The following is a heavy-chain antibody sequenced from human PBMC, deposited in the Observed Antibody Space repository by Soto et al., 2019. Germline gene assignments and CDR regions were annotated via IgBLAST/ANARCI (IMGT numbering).Heavy chain of an antibody. CDR3: ASLAVIGKVASDI. CDR1: GGSISSSSYY. Sequence: PSETLSLTCTVSGGSISSSSYYWGWIRQPPGKGLEWIGSIYYSGSTYYNPSLKSRVTISVDTSKNQFSLKLSSVTAADTAVYYCASLAVIGKVASDIWRQATMVTVS. J-gene: IGHJ3*02. V-gene: IGHV4-39*01. D-gene: IGHD3-16*02. CDR2: IYYSGST.